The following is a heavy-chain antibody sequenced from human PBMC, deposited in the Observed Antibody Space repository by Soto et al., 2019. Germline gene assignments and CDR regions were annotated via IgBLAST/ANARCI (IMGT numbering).Heavy chain of an antibody. CDR3: ASDAGYSSGLYEGNWFDP. D-gene: IGHD6-19*01. Sequence: EVQLVESGGGLVQPGGSLRLSCAASGFPFSSYGMNWVRQAPGKGLEWVSYIGGSSSPIFYADSVKGRFTISRDNAKYSVYLQMNSLRDEDTAVYYCASDAGYSSGLYEGNWFDPWGQGTLVTVSS. V-gene: IGHV3-48*02. CDR2: IGGSSSPI. J-gene: IGHJ5*02. CDR1: GFPFSSYG.